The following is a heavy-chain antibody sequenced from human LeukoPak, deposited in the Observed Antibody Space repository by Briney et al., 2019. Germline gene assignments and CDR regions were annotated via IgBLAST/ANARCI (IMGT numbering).Heavy chain of an antibody. CDR1: RYTFTSYA. D-gene: IGHD6-19*01. Sequence: ASVKVSCKASRYTFTSYAMNWVRQAPGQGLEWMGWINTNTGNPTYAQGFTGRFVFSLDTSVSTAYLQISSLKAEDTAVYYCARDGDSSGWYGWFDPWGQGTLVTVSS. CDR2: INTNTGNP. J-gene: IGHJ5*02. V-gene: IGHV7-4-1*02. CDR3: ARDGDSSGWYGWFDP.